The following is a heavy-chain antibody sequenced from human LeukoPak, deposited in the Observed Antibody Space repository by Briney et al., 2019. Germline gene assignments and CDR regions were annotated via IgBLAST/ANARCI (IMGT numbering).Heavy chain of an antibody. Sequence: PGGSLRLSCAASGFTFSSYAMSWVRQAPGKGLEWVSAISGSGGSTYYADSVKGRFTISRENAKNSLYLQMNSLRAGDTAVYYCARGNHLRNDYSTYYFDYWGQGTLVTVSS. CDR3: ARGNHLRNDYSTYYFDY. V-gene: IGHV3-23*01. CDR1: GFTFSSYA. CDR2: ISGSGGST. J-gene: IGHJ4*02. D-gene: IGHD4-11*01.